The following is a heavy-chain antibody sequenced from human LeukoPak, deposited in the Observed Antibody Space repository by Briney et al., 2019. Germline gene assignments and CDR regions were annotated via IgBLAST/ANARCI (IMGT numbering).Heavy chain of an antibody. J-gene: IGHJ4*02. CDR1: GFTFDDYA. CDR3: AKPGSGSSFDY. CDR2: ISGDGGST. V-gene: IGHV3-43*02. D-gene: IGHD3-10*01. Sequence: GGSLRLSCAASGFTFDDYAMHWVRQAPGKGLEWVSLISGDGGSTYYADSVEGRFTISRDNSKNSLYLQMNSLRTEDTASYYCAKPGSGSSFDYWGQGTLVTVSS.